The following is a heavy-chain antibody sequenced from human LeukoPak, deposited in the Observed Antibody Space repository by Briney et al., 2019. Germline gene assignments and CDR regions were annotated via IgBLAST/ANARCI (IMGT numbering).Heavy chain of an antibody. V-gene: IGHV4-59*01. J-gene: IGHJ4*02. CDR3: ARETDFCRTLDY. D-gene: IGHD3-3*01. Sequence: SQTLSLTCTVSGGSISSYYWGWIRQPPGGGREWIGYIYYSGSTNYNPSLKSRVTISVDTSKNQSSLSLSAVTAADAAVYYCARETDFCRTLDYWGQGTLVTVSS. CDR2: IYYSGST. CDR1: GGSISSYY.